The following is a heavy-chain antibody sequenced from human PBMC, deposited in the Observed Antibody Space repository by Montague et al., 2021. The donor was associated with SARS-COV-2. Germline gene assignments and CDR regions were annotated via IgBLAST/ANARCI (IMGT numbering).Heavy chain of an antibody. CDR1: GFTFSSYE. J-gene: IGHJ4*02. V-gene: IGHV3-48*03. D-gene: IGHD1-26*01. CDR3: ARAVGSYYGY. CDR2: ITSSGTTI. Sequence: SLRLSCAASGFTFSSYEMNWVRQAPGKGLEWISYITSSGTTIYYADSVKGRFTISRDNAKNSLYLQMNSPRAEDTAVYYCARAVGSYYGYWGQGTLVTVSS.